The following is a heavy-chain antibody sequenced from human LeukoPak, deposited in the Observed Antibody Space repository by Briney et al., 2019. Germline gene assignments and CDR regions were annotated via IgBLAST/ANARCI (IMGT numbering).Heavy chain of an antibody. D-gene: IGHD1-14*01. Sequence: GESLKISCTGSGYSFTSYSIGWVRQTPGKGLEWVATIYPGDSDTSYTPSFQGQVTISADKSISTAYLQWSSLKASYTAMYYCARMEEVYDCDYWGQVTLVSVSS. CDR1: GYSFTSYS. CDR3: ARMEEVYDCDY. CDR2: IYPGDSDT. V-gene: IGHV5-51*01. J-gene: IGHJ4*02.